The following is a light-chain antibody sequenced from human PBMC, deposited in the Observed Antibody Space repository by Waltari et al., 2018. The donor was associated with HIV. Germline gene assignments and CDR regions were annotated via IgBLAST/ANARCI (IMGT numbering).Light chain of an antibody. Sequence: QSVLTQPPSVSAAPGQKVTIPCSGSSSNIGNNYVTWYQQLPGTAPKILIYDNNGRPSGMPDRFAGSTSGTSATLGITGLQTGDEADYYCGTWDSSLSAGVFGGGTKLTVL. CDR3: GTWDSSLSAGV. CDR1: SSNIGNNY. V-gene: IGLV1-51*01. CDR2: DNN. J-gene: IGLJ2*01.